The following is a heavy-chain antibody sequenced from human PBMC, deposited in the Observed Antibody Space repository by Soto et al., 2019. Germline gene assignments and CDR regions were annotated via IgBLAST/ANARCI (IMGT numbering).Heavy chain of an antibody. CDR2: ISGSGGTT. J-gene: IGHJ3*02. V-gene: IGHV3-23*01. CDR1: GFIFRTHA. Sequence: PGGSLRLSCAASGFIFRTHAMSWVRQAPGKGLEWVSVISGSGGTTYYADSVKGRFTISRDNSKDTLSLQMNSLRAEDTALYYCAKDSGTYYVTPFVFDIWGQGTMVTVSS. D-gene: IGHD3-16*01. CDR3: AKDSGTYYVTPFVFDI.